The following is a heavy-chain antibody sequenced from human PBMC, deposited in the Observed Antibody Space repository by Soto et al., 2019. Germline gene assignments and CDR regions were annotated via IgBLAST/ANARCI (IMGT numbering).Heavy chain of an antibody. CDR1: GGSISSYY. CDR2: IYYSGST. J-gene: IGHJ3*02. D-gene: IGHD3-16*02. V-gene: IGHV4-59*01. Sequence: SDTLSLTCTVSGGSISSYYWSWIRQPPGKRLEWIGYIYYSGSTNYNPSLKSRVTISVDTSKNQFSLKLSSVTAADTAVYYCARVGYDSVWGSYRYTVPDAFDIWGQGTMVTVSS. CDR3: ARVGYDSVWGSYRYTVPDAFDI.